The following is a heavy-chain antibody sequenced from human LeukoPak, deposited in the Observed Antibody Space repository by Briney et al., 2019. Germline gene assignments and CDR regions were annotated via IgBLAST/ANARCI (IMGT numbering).Heavy chain of an antibody. V-gene: IGHV3-23*01. CDR1: GFVFRNYA. J-gene: IGHJ4*02. D-gene: IGHD2/OR15-2a*01. Sequence: GGSLRLSCAASGFVFRNYAMTWVRQAPGKGLEWVSVVTGSGERTVYADSVKGRFTISRDNAKNTVYLHMNSLRVEDTAVYYCTSFYETNWGQGTLVTVSS. CDR3: TSFYETN. CDR2: VTGSGERT.